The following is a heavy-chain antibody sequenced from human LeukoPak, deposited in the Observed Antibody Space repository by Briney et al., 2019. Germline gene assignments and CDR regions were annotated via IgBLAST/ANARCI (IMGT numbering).Heavy chain of an antibody. CDR2: IYYSGST. Sequence: PSETLSLTCTVSGGSISSSSYYWGWIRQPPGKGLEWIGSIYYSGSTYYNPSLKSRVTISVDTSKNQFSLKLSSVTAADTAVYYCASQKGGIAASTGYWGQGTLVTVSS. V-gene: IGHV4-39*01. CDR3: ASQKGGIAASTGY. CDR1: GGSISSSSYY. J-gene: IGHJ4*02. D-gene: IGHD6-25*01.